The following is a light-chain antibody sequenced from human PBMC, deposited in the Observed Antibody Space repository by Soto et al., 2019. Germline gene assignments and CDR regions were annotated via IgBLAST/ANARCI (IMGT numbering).Light chain of an antibody. CDR3: QQRRHWPPPGT. CDR1: QSVSSY. CDR2: DAS. Sequence: EIVLTQSPATLSLSPGERATLSCRASQSVSSYLAWYQQKPGQAPRLLIYDASNRATGIPARFSGSGSGTDFTLTISSLEPEDFAVYYYQQRRHWPPPGTFGQGTRLEIK. J-gene: IGKJ5*01. V-gene: IGKV3-11*01.